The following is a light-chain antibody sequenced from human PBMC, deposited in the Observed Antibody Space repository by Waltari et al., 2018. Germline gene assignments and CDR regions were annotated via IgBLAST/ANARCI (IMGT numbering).Light chain of an antibody. CDR2: DVS. V-gene: IGLV2-14*01. CDR1: SRDVGGYNY. Sequence: QSALTQPASVSGSPGQSITLSSTGTSRDVGGYNYVSWYQQYPGKVPKLMIYDVSKWPSGVSNRFSGSKSGNTASLTISGLQAEDEADYYCSSYTSSNTVIFGGGTKLTVL. J-gene: IGLJ2*01. CDR3: SSYTSSNTVI.